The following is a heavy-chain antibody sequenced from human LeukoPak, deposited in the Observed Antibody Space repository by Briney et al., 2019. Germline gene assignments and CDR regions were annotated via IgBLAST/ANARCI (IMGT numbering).Heavy chain of an antibody. V-gene: IGHV3-21*01. CDR3: ARVLAYYDFWSGYSDY. J-gene: IGHJ4*02. D-gene: IGHD3-3*01. Sequence: GGSLRLSCAASGFTFSSYVMDWVRQAPGRGLEWVSSIGSSSSYIYYADSMKGRFTISRDNAKKSLYLQMISLRAEDTAVYYCARVLAYYDFWSGYSDYWGQGTLVTVSS. CDR1: GFTFSSYV. CDR2: IGSSSSYI.